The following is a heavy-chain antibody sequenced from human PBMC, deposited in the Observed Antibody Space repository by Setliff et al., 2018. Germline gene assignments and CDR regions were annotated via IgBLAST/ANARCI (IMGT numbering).Heavy chain of an antibody. Sequence: GALRLSCAASGFTFSSYSMNWVRQAPGKGLEWVSSISSSSSYIYYADSVKGRFTISRDNAKNSLYLQMNSLRAEDTAVYYCAREWLQEAFDIWGQGTMVTVSS. CDR2: ISSSSSYI. D-gene: IGHD5-12*01. CDR3: AREWLQEAFDI. J-gene: IGHJ3*02. CDR1: GFTFSSYS. V-gene: IGHV3-21*01.